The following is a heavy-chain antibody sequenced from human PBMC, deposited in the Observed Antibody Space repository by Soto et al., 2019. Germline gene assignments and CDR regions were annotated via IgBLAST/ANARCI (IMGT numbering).Heavy chain of an antibody. J-gene: IGHJ6*02. V-gene: IGHV4-59*01. CDR3: ARGHRAMEYYYYYGMDV. Sequence: PSETLSLTCSVSGGSISSSFWSWIRQPPGKELEWIGYISYSGSTTYNPSLKSRITLSVDTSKNQFSLRVTSVTAADTAVYYCARGHRAMEYYYYYGMDVWGQGTTVTVSS. D-gene: IGHD5-18*01. CDR1: GGSISSSF. CDR2: ISYSGST.